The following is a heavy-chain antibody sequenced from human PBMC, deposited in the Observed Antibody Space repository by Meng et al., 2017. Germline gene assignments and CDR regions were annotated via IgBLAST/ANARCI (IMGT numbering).Heavy chain of an antibody. CDR1: GFTFSSYA. J-gene: IGHJ4*02. D-gene: IGHD1-26*01. Sequence: LSLTCAASGFTFSSYAMHWVRQAPGKGLEWVAVISYDGSNKYYADSVKGRFTISRDNSKNTLYLQMNSLRAEDTAVYYCVGERSLVGAFDYWGQGTLVTVSS. V-gene: IGHV3-30*01. CDR2: ISYDGSNK. CDR3: VGERSLVGAFDY.